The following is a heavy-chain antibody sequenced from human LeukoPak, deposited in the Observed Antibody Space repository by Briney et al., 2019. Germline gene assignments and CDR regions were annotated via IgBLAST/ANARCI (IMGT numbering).Heavy chain of an antibody. D-gene: IGHD3-10*01. Sequence: SETLSLTCTVSGGSISSYYWSWIRQPPGKGLEWIGYIYYSGSTNYNPSLKSRVTISVDTSKNQFSLKLSSVTAADTAVYYCAEGLWFGELSPYGMDVWGQGTTVTVSS. CDR3: AEGLWFGELSPYGMDV. CDR2: IYYSGST. J-gene: IGHJ6*02. V-gene: IGHV4-59*08. CDR1: GGSISSYY.